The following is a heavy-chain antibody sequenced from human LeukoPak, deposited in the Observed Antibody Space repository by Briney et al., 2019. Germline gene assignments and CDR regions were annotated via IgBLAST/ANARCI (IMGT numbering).Heavy chain of an antibody. V-gene: IGHV4-34*01. CDR3: ARGLTSIYYDSSGYYFDY. CDR1: GGSLSGYY. D-gene: IGHD3-22*01. Sequence: SETLSLTCSVYGGSLSGYYWSWIRQPPGKGLEWIGEINHSGSTNYNPSLKSRVTISVDTSKNQFSLKLSSVTAADTAVYYCARGLTSIYYDSSGYYFDYWGQGTLVTVSS. J-gene: IGHJ4*02. CDR2: INHSGST.